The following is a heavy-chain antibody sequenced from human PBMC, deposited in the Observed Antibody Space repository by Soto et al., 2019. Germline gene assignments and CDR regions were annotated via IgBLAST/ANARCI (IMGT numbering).Heavy chain of an antibody. CDR1: GFTFSSYS. Sequence: EVQLVESGGGLVKPGGSLRLSCAASGFTFSSYSMNWVRQAPGKGLEWVSSISSSSSYIYYADSVKGRFTISRDNAKNSLYLQMNSLRAEDTAVYYCARDSDYSNPTGFDYWGQGTLVTVSS. J-gene: IGHJ4*02. D-gene: IGHD4-4*01. CDR2: ISSSSSYI. CDR3: ARDSDYSNPTGFDY. V-gene: IGHV3-21*01.